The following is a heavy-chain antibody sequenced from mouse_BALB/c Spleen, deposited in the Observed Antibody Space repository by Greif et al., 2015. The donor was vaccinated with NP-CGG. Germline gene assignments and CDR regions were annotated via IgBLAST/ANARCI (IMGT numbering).Heavy chain of an antibody. J-gene: IGHJ1*01. Sequence: QVQLKESGPGLVAPSQSLSITCTVSGFSFTSYGVHWVRQPPGKGLEWLGVIWAGGSTNYNSALMSRLSISKDNSKSQVFLKRNSLQTDDTAMYYCARDIHWYFDVWGAGTTVTVSS. CDR3: ARDIHWYFDV. V-gene: IGHV2-9*02. CDR1: GFSFTSYG. CDR2: IWAGGST.